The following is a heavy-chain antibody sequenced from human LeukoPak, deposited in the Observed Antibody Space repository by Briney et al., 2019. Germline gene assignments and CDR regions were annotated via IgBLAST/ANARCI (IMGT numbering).Heavy chain of an antibody. D-gene: IGHD5-18*01. V-gene: IGHV3-7*01. CDR2: IKQDGSEK. CDR1: GFTFSSYW. CDR3: AREWGDTAMVTAFDY. J-gene: IGHJ4*02. Sequence: GGSLRLSCAASGFTFSSYWMSWVRQAPGKGLEWVANIKQDGSEKYYVDSVKGRFTISRDNAKNSLYLQMNSLRAEDTAVYYCAREWGDTAMVTAFDYWGQGTLVTVSS.